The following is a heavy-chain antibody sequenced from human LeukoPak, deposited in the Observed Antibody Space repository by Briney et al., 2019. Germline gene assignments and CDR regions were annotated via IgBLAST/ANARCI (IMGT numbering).Heavy chain of an antibody. CDR1: GYTFTSYA. CDR3: ARSRGPYQQKEYYYYYYYMDV. CDR2: INTNTGNP. J-gene: IGHJ6*03. D-gene: IGHD2-2*01. Sequence: ASVKVSCKASGYTFTSYAMNWVRQAPGQGLEWMGWINTNTGNPTYAQGFTGRFVFSLDTSVSTAYLQISSLKAEDTAVYYCARSRGPYQQKEYYYYYYYMDVWGKGTTVTVSS. V-gene: IGHV7-4-1*02.